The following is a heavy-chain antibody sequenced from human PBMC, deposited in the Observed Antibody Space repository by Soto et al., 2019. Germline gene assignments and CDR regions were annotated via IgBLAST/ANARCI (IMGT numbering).Heavy chain of an antibody. CDR3: AKDDFGEFTLYGMDV. V-gene: IGHV3-30*18. J-gene: IGHJ6*02. CDR2: ISYDGSNK. Sequence: HPGGSLRLSCAASGFTFSSYGMHWVRQAPGKGLEWVAVISYDGSNKYYADSVKGRFTISRDNSKNTLYLQMNSLRAEDTAVYYCAKDDFGEFTLYGMDVWGQGTTVTV. CDR1: GFTFSSYG. D-gene: IGHD3-10*01.